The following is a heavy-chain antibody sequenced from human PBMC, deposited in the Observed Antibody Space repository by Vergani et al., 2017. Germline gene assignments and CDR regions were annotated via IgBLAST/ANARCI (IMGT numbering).Heavy chain of an antibody. CDR2: ISGHNGKT. D-gene: IGHD3-22*01. V-gene: IGHV1-18*01. J-gene: IGHJ4*02. CDR1: GYTFTNYG. Sequence: QVQLVQSGAEVRKPGASVKVSCKASGYTFTNYGITWVRQAPGQGLEWMGRISGHNGKTNYAQKVQSRVTISVDTSKNQFSLKLSSVTAADTAVYYCARGGADYYDSSGWYYWGQGTLVTVSS. CDR3: ARGGADYYDSSGWYY.